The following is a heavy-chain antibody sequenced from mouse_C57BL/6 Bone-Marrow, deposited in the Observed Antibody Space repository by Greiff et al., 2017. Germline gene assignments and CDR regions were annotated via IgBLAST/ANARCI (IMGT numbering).Heavy chain of an antibody. Sequence: VQLQQSGAELVRPGASVKLSCKASGYTFTDYYINWVKQRPGQGLEWIARIYPGSGNTYYNEKFKGKATLTAEKSSSTAYMQLSSLTSEDSAVYFCAREDYDGAYWGQGTLVTVSA. D-gene: IGHD2-4*01. CDR3: AREDYDGAY. CDR2: IYPGSGNT. J-gene: IGHJ3*01. V-gene: IGHV1-76*01. CDR1: GYTFTDYY.